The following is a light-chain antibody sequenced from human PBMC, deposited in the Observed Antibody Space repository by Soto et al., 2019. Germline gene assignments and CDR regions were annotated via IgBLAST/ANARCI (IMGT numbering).Light chain of an antibody. J-gene: IGLJ1*01. CDR1: SSNSGAGYD. CDR3: QSYDGSLYV. CDR2: GNS. Sequence: QSVLTQPPSVSGAPGQSVTISCTGSSSNSGAGYDVHWYQQFPGAAPKLLIYGNSNRPSGVPDRFSGSKSGTSASLAISGLLAEDEADYYCQSYDGSLYVFGSGTKLTVL. V-gene: IGLV1-40*01.